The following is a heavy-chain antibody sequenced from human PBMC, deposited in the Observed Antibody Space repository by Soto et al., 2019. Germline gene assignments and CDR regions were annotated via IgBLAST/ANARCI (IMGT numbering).Heavy chain of an antibody. Sequence: QVQLVQSGAEVKKPGASVKVSCKASGYTFTSYDINWVRQATGQGLEWMGWMNPNSGNTGYAQKYKVEVPMPRNTSIETVYMGRGSLESEDPAVFYCAGGLYGCGGGRCNNWSAPWGQGTLVTVSS. CDR2: MNPNSGNT. CDR1: GYTFTSYD. D-gene: IGHD2-15*01. CDR3: AGGLYGCGGGRCNNWSAP. J-gene: IGHJ5*02. V-gene: IGHV1-8*01.